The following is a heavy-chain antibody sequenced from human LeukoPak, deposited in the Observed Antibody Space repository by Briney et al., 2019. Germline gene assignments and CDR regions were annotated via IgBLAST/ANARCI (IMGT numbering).Heavy chain of an antibody. V-gene: IGHV4-39*01. CDR3: ARTWGYDSSGYHFDY. CDR1: GGSISSSSYY. J-gene: IGHJ4*02. CDR2: IYYSGST. Sequence: SETLSLTCTVSGGSISSSSYYWGWIRQPPGKGLEWIGSIYYSGSTYYNPSLKSRVTISVDTSKNQFSLKLSSVTAADTAVYYCARTWGYDSSGYHFDYWGQGTLVTVSS. D-gene: IGHD3-22*01.